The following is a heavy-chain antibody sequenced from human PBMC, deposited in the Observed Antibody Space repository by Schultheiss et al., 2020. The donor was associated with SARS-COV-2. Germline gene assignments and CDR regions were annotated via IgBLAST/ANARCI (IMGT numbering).Heavy chain of an antibody. CDR2: ISGSSSYT. J-gene: IGHJ6*03. D-gene: IGHD5-18*01. Sequence: GGSLRLSCAVSGFTFSDYAMSWVRQAPGKGLEWVSAISGSSSYTNYADSVKGRFTISRDNAKNSLYLQMNSLRAEDTAVYYCARGGYSYGWTYYYYYMDVWGKGTTVTVSS. CDR1: GFTFSDYA. CDR3: ARGGYSYGWTYYYYYMDV. V-gene: IGHV3-11*05.